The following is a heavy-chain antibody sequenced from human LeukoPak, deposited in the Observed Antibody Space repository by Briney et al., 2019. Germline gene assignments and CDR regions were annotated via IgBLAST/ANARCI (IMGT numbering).Heavy chain of an antibody. CDR3: ARRVLLRVRGVIQYYYYYYMDV. Sequence: PSETLSLTCTVSGGSISSGSYYWSWIRQPAGKGLEWIGRFYTSGSTNYNPSLKSRVTISVDTSKNQFSLKLSSVTAADTAVYYCARRVLLRVRGVIQYYYYYYMDVWGKGTTVTISS. D-gene: IGHD3-10*01. V-gene: IGHV4-61*02. CDR1: GGSISSGSYY. J-gene: IGHJ6*03. CDR2: FYTSGST.